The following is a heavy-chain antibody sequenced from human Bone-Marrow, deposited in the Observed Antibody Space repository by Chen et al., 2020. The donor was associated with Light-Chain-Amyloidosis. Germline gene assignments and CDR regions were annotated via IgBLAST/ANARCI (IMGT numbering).Heavy chain of an antibody. CDR1: GYTFPNYW. CDR3: ARRRDGYNFDY. J-gene: IGHJ4*02. V-gene: IGHV5-51*01. D-gene: IGHD5-12*01. Sequence: EVQLEQSGPEVKKPGESLKISCKGAGYTFPNYWIGWVRQMPGKGLEWMGVIYPDASDASYSPSFEGQVTISADKPITTAYLQWRSLKASDTAMYYCARRRDGYNFDYWGQGTLVTVSS. CDR2: IYPDASDA.